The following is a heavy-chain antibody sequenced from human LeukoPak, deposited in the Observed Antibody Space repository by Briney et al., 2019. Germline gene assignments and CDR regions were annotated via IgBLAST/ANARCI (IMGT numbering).Heavy chain of an antibody. J-gene: IGHJ6*03. Sequence: ASVKVSCKASGYTFTNYAMNWVRQAPGQGLEWMGIINPSGGSTSYAQKFQGRVTMTRDMSTSTVYMELSSLRSEDTAVYYCARGKELLAYYMDVWGKGTTVTVSS. V-gene: IGHV1-46*01. CDR1: GYTFTNYA. D-gene: IGHD1-26*01. CDR2: INPSGGST. CDR3: ARGKELLAYYMDV.